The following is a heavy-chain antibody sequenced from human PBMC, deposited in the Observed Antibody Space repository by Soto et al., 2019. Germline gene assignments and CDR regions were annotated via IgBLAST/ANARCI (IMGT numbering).Heavy chain of an antibody. D-gene: IGHD6-6*01. Sequence: QVQLVESGGGVVQPGRSLRLSCAASGFTFSSYGMHWVRQAPGKGLEWVAVIWYDGSNKYYADSVKGRVTISRDNSKNPLYLQMSSLRAEDTAVYYCARGGYSSSPESSAFDIWGQGTMVTVSS. CDR2: IWYDGSNK. CDR3: ARGGYSSSPESSAFDI. V-gene: IGHV3-33*01. CDR1: GFTFSSYG. J-gene: IGHJ3*02.